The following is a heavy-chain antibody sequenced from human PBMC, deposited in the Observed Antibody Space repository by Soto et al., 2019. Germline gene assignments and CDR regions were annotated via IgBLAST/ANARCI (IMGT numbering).Heavy chain of an antibody. D-gene: IGHD4-4*01. CDR3: ASGKDSNYVSYYYYYYYMDV. J-gene: IGHJ6*03. CDR2: ISSSSSTV. V-gene: IGHV3-48*01. Sequence: GGSLRLSCAASGFTFSSYSMNWVRQAPGKGLEWVSYISSSSSTVYYADSVKGRFTISRDNAKNSLYLQMNSLRAEDTAVYYCASGKDSNYVSYYYYYYYMDVWGKGTTVTVSS. CDR1: GFTFSSYS.